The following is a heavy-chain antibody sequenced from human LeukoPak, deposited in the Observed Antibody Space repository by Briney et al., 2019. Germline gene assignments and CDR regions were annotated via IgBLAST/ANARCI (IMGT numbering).Heavy chain of an antibody. V-gene: IGHV3-20*04. J-gene: IGHJ4*02. Sequence: GGSLGLSCAASGFTFDDYGMSWVRQAPGKGLEWVSGINWNGGGTAYADSVKGRFTISRDNAKNSLYLEMNSLRAEDTALYYCARGSQTYYFDYWGQGTLVTVSS. CDR1: GFTFDDYG. CDR2: INWNGGGT. CDR3: ARGSQTYYFDY.